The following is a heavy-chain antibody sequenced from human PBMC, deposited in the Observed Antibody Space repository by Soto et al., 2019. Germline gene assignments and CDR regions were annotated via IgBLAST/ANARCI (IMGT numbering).Heavy chain of an antibody. Sequence: VGSLRPSCTASGLIFGSYGMHAVRQAPGRGLEWVALISYDGTNKYYPDSVKSRFTSSRDNPKNTLYLDMNSLIPEAPDAYYCAWVTRDFCLRDWWSENWGQGT. CDR1: GLIFGSYG. CDR2: ISYDGTNK. D-gene: IGHD2-8*02. V-gene: IGHV3-30*03. J-gene: IGHJ4*02. CDR3: AWVTRDFCLRDWWSEN.